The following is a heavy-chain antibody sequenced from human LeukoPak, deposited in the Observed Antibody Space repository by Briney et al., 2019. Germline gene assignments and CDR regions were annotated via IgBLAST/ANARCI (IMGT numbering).Heavy chain of an antibody. D-gene: IGHD3-9*01. Sequence: GGSLRLSCSASGFTFSTYDMQWVRQAPGMGLEWVSGISRSGSTYYTDSVKGRFTISRDNSKNTLDLQMNSLRAEDTAVYYCAKGGYIDFENWGQGTRVTVSS. CDR2: ISRSGST. V-gene: IGHV3-23*01. CDR3: AKGGYIDFEN. J-gene: IGHJ3*01. CDR1: GFTFSTYD.